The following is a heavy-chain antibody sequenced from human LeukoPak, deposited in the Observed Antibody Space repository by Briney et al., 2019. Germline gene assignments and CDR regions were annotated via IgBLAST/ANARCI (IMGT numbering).Heavy chain of an antibody. D-gene: IGHD3-22*01. V-gene: IGHV4-4*07. J-gene: IGHJ4*02. Sequence: SETLSLTCSVSGGSISSYYWSWIRQPAGKGLEWIGRIHTSGSTNYNPSLKNRVTMSVDTSKNQFSLKLSSVTAADTAVYYCARDQYYYDSSGYYRFDYWGQGTLVTVSS. CDR3: ARDQYYYDSSGYYRFDY. CDR2: IHTSGST. CDR1: GGSISSYY.